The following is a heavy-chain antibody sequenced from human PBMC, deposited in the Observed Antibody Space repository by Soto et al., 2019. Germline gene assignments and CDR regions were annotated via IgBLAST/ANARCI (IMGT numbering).Heavy chain of an antibody. V-gene: IGHV5-51*01. J-gene: IGHJ6*03. Sequence: GESHKISSKGSGYSCISYWIGWVRQITGKGLEWMGIIYPGDSDTRYSPSFQGQVTISADKSISTAYLQWSSLKASDTAMYYCARLGSCSGGSCYLDYYYYMDVWGKGTTVTVSS. CDR1: GYSCISYW. CDR2: IYPGDSDT. D-gene: IGHD2-15*01. CDR3: ARLGSCSGGSCYLDYYYYMDV.